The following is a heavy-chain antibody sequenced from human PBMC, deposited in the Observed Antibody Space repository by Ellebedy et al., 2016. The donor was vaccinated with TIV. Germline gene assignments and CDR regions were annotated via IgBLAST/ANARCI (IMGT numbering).Heavy chain of an antibody. CDR2: INPNSGDT. Sequence: ASVKVSCXASGYTFSGYYMHWVRQAPGQGLEWMGWINPNSGDTHYAEKFQARVTMTRDTSITTAYMELSRLRSDDTAVYYCARGVGGRAAAGNCWGQGTLVTVSS. V-gene: IGHV1-2*02. CDR1: GYTFSGYY. J-gene: IGHJ4*02. D-gene: IGHD6-13*01. CDR3: ARGVGGRAAAGNC.